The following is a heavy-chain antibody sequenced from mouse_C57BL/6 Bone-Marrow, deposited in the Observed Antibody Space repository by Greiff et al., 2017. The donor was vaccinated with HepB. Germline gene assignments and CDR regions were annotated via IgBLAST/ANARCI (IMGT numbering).Heavy chain of an antibody. CDR3: ARGSHWYFDV. CDR2: IYPGGGYT. CDR1: GYTFTNYW. Sequence: QVQLQQSGAELVRPGTSVKMSCKASGYTFTNYWIGWAKQRPGHGLEWIGDIYPGGGYTNYNEKFKGKATLTADKSSSTAYMQFSSLTSEDSAIYYCARGSHWYFDVWGTGTTVTVSS. J-gene: IGHJ1*03. V-gene: IGHV1-63*01.